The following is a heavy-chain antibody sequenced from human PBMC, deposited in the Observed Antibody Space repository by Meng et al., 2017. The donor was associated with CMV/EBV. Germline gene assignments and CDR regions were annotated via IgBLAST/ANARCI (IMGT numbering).Heavy chain of an antibody. J-gene: IGHJ4*02. CDR1: GCFFSCFF. CDR2: IYSTGGT. D-gene: IGHD3-22*01. V-gene: IGHV4-4*07. CDR3: ARERGDDSGYNFDS. Sequence: QVGLQESGPGLVKPSETLSLTCRVSGCFFSCFFWTWFRQPAGKGLEWIGRIYSTGGTNYNPSFESRVTISLDGSNNQFSLKLNSVTAADTAIYYCARERGDDSGYNFDSWGQGTLVTVSS.